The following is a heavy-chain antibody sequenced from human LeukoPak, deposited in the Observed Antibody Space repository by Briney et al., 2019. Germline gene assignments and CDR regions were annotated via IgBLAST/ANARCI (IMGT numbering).Heavy chain of an antibody. V-gene: IGHV3-48*03. CDR3: ARDLSGYDYFDY. CDR1: GFTFSSYE. D-gene: IGHD5-12*01. J-gene: IGHJ4*02. Sequence: GGSLRLSCAASGFTFSSYEMNWLRQAPGKGLEGVSYISSSGSTIHYADSVKGRFTISRDNAKNSLYLQTNSLRAEDTAVYYCARDLSGYDYFDYWGQGTLVTVSS. CDR2: ISSSGSTI.